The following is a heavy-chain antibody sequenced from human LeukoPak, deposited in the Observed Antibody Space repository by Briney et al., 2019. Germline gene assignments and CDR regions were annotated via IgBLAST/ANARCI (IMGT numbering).Heavy chain of an antibody. Sequence: GGSLRLSCATSGFSFSSYAMSWVRQAPGKGLEWVSAISGSGGSTYYADSVKGRFTISRDNSKNTLYLQMNSLRAEDTAIYYCAKEYTGTFSPFPSYFDNWGQGTLVTVSS. CDR2: ISGSGGST. CDR1: GFSFSSYA. CDR3: AKEYTGTFSPFPSYFDN. V-gene: IGHV3-23*01. D-gene: IGHD1-26*01. J-gene: IGHJ4*02.